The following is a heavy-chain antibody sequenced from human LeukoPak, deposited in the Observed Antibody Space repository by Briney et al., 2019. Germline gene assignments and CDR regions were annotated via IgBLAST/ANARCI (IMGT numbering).Heavy chain of an antibody. CDR3: AREIGGPVDTAMVFDWFDP. V-gene: IGHV4-4*02. D-gene: IGHD5-18*01. CDR2: IYHSGST. CDR1: GASISSNNW. Sequence: PSETLSLTCAVSGASISSNNWWWSWVRQPPGKGLEWIGEIYHSGSTNYNPSLKSRVTISVDRSKNQFSLKLSSVTAADTAVYYCAREIGGPVDTAMVFDWFDPWGQGTLVTVSS. J-gene: IGHJ5*02.